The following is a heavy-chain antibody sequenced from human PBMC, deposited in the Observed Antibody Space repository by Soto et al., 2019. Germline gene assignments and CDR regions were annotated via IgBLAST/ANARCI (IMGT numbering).Heavy chain of an antibody. CDR1: GYSFTNYG. CDR2: ISAFNGNT. V-gene: IGHV1-18*01. Sequence: QDQLLQSGAEVKKPGASVTVSCKASGYSFTNYGITWVRQAPGQGLEWMGWISAFNGNTHYAQKLQGRVTMTTDASTSTAFLELRSLRADDTAVYYCARDRWVAPPVAGNTHYYYYMDVWGKGTTVTVSS. CDR3: ARDRWVAPPVAGNTHYYYYMDV. D-gene: IGHD6-19*01. J-gene: IGHJ6*03.